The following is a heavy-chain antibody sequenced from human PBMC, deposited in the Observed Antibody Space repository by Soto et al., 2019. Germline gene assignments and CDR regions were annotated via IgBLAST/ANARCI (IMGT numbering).Heavy chain of an antibody. V-gene: IGHV3-23*01. CDR2: ISGSGDST. CDR1: GFTFRNYA. Sequence: GGSLRLSCAASGFTFRNYAMTWVRQAPGKGLEWVSVISGSGDSTNYADSVKGRFIISRDNSKNTLYLQMNSLRAEDTALYYCAKGHRRGMDVWGQGTTVTVSS. CDR3: AKGHRRGMDV. J-gene: IGHJ6*02.